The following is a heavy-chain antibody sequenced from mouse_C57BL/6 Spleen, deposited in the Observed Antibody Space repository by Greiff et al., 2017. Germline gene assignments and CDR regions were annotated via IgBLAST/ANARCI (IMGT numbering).Heavy chain of an antibody. CDR2: IYPGSGNT. V-gene: IGHV1-76*01. D-gene: IGHD3-3*01. Sequence: VQLKESGAELVRPGASVKLSCKASGYTFTDYYINWVKQRPGQGLEWIARIYPGSGNTYYNEKFKGKATLTAEKSSSTAYMQLSSLTSEDSAVYFCARGGLAYAMDYWGQGTSVTVSS. J-gene: IGHJ4*01. CDR3: ARGGLAYAMDY. CDR1: GYTFTDYY.